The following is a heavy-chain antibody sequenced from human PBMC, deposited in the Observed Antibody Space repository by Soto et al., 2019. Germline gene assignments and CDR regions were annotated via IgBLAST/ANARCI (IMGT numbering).Heavy chain of an antibody. J-gene: IGHJ4*02. CDR3: AREPNYFDY. V-gene: IGHV1-18*01. Sequence: QVQLVQSGAEVKKPGASVKVSCKASVYTFTSYGISWVRQAPGQGLEWMGWISAYNGNKKYAQKLQGRVTMTTETATSTAYIELRSLRSDDTAVYYCAREPNYFDYWGQGTMVTVSS. CDR1: VYTFTSYG. CDR2: ISAYNGNK.